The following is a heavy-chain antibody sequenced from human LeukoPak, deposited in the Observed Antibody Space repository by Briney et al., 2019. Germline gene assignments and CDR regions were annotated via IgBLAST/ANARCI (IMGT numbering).Heavy chain of an antibody. V-gene: IGHV3-21*01. CDR3: ARPAPSGYDPVYFDYYYYMDV. D-gene: IGHD5-12*01. J-gene: IGHJ6*03. CDR2: ISSSSSYI. Sequence: GGSLRLSCAASGFTFSSYSMNWVRQAPGKGLEWVSSISSSSSYIYYADSVKGRFTISRDNAKNSLYLQMNSLRAEDTAVYYCARPAPSGYDPVYFDYYYYMDVWGKGTTVTISS. CDR1: GFTFSSYS.